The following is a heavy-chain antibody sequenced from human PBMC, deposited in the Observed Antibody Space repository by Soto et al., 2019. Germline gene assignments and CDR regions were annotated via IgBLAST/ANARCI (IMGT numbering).Heavy chain of an antibody. CDR1: GFTFNNYA. V-gene: IGHV3-23*01. CDR2: ISGSGGST. D-gene: IGHD2-15*01. CDR3: AKVIVVIAAAGDYFDS. J-gene: IGHJ4*02. Sequence: EVQVLESGGGLVQPGGSLRLSCAASGFTFNNYAMTWVRQAPGKGLAWVSVISGSGGSTHYADSVQGRFSISRDNSKNTVYLQMNSLGVEDTALYYCAKVIVVIAAAGDYFDSWGQGTLVTVSS.